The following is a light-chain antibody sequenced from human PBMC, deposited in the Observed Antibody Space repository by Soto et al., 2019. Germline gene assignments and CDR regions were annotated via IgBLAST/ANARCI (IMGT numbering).Light chain of an antibody. V-gene: IGLV3-21*04. CDR3: QVWDSSSDHVV. CDR1: NIGSKS. CDR2: YDS. Sequence: SYELTQPPSVSVAPGKTARITCGGNNIGSKSVHWYQQKPGQAPVLVIYYDSDRPSGIPERFSGSNSGNTATLTISRVEAGDEGDYYCQVWDSSSDHVVFGGGTKLTFL. J-gene: IGLJ2*01.